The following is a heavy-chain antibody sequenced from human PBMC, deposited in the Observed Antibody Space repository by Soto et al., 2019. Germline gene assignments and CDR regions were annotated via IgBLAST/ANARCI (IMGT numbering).Heavy chain of an antibody. D-gene: IGHD3-10*01. CDR1: GFTFSSYS. Sequence: GGSLRLSCAASGFTFSSYSMNWVRQAPGKGLEWVSYISSSSSTIYYADSVKGRFTISRDNAKNSLYLQMNSLRDGDTAVYYCARDSRRSYYYGSGSYYTLNFDYWGQGTLVTVSS. J-gene: IGHJ4*02. V-gene: IGHV3-48*02. CDR2: ISSSSSTI. CDR3: ARDSRRSYYYGSGSYYTLNFDY.